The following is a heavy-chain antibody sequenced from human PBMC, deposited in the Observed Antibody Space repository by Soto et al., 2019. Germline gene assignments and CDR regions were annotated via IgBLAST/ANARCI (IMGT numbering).Heavy chain of an antibody. CDR2: IIPIFGTA. Sequence: ASVKVSCKASGGTFSSYAISWVRQAPGQGLEWMGGIIPIFGTANYAQKFQGRVTITADESTSTAYMELSSLRSEDTAVYYCARRIAARPDYYGMDVWGQGTTVTVSS. D-gene: IGHD6-6*01. CDR3: ARRIAARPDYYGMDV. V-gene: IGHV1-69*13. CDR1: GGTFSSYA. J-gene: IGHJ6*02.